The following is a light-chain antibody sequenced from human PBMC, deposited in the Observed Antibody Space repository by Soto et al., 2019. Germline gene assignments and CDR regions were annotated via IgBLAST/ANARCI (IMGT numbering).Light chain of an antibody. J-gene: IGKJ4*01. CDR3: QQYGSSPGT. Sequence: EVVLTQSPGTLSLSPGERATLSYWASQSVSSYLAWYQQKRGQAPRLLISGASSRATGIPDRFSGSGSGTDFTLTISRLEPEDFAVYYCQQYGSSPGTFGGGTKVEMK. CDR1: QSVSSY. V-gene: IGKV3-20*01. CDR2: GAS.